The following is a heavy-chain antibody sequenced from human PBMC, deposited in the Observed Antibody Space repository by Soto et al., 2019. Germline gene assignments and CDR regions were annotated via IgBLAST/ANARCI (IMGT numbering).Heavy chain of an antibody. CDR3: ARDSPNYDSSGYYLEYYGMDV. Sequence: SETLSLTCTVSGGSISSGDYYWSWIRQPPGKCLEWIGYIYYSGSTYYNPSLKSRVTISVDTSKNQFSLKLSSVTAADTAVYYCARDSPNYDSSGYYLEYYGMDVWGQGTTVTVYS. J-gene: IGHJ6*02. D-gene: IGHD3-22*01. CDR1: GGSISSGDYY. CDR2: IYYSGST. V-gene: IGHV4-30-4*01.